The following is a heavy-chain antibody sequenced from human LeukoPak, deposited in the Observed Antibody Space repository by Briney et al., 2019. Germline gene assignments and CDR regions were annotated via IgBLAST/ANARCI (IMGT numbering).Heavy chain of an antibody. Sequence: XXXXGWIXQPXGXXXXWIGSIYYSGSTYYNPSRKSXVTISVDTSKNQFSLKLSSVTAADTDVYXXXXXXXXXXXXXXXYXXXXYWGXGXLXTVSS. CDR3: XXXXXXXXXXXXXYXXXXY. J-gene: IGHJ4*02. CDR1: XXX. CDR2: IYYSGST. V-gene: IGHV4-39*07.